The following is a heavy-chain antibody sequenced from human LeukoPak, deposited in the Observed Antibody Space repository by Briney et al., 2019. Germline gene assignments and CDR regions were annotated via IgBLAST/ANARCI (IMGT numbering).Heavy chain of an antibody. CDR3: AREGAAAGPSPIGYYYYYMDV. D-gene: IGHD6-13*01. V-gene: IGHV4-61*02. J-gene: IGHJ6*03. Sequence: SQTLSLTCTVSGASISSGSYYWSWIRQPAGKGLEWIGRIYTSGSTNYNPSLKSRVTISVDTSKNQFSLKLSSVTAADTAVYYCAREGAAAGPSPIGYYYYYMDVWGKGTTVTISS. CDR2: IYTSGST. CDR1: GASISSGSYY.